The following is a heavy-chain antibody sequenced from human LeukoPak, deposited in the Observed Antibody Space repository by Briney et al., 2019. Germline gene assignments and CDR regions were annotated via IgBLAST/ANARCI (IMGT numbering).Heavy chain of an antibody. CDR2: IWYDGSIK. D-gene: IGHD2-2*01. CDR1: GFTYSDYA. Sequence: PGGSLRLSCATSGFTYSDYAMHWVRQAPGKGLEWVAIIWYDGSIKYYEESVKGRFTISRDDSKNTVYLQMNSLRAEDTAVYYCAKDAEIVVVPAALDYWGQGTLVTVSS. CDR3: AKDAEIVVVPAALDY. V-gene: IGHV3-30*02. J-gene: IGHJ4*02.